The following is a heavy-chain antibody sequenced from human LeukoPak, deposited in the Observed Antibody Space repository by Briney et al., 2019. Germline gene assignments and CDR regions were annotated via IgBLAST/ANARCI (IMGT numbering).Heavy chain of an antibody. V-gene: IGHV3-21*01. J-gene: IGHJ5*01. D-gene: IGHD3-16*01. CDR2: ITGGDVFI. Sequence: GGSLRLSCAASGFTFSSYTFDWVRQAPGKGLEWVSSITGGDVFIYQADSVKGRFTVSRDNAKNTLYLQMNRLRAEGTAVYYCAREGDLMGATMDSWGQGTLVIVSS. CDR3: AREGDLMGATMDS. CDR1: GFTFSSYT.